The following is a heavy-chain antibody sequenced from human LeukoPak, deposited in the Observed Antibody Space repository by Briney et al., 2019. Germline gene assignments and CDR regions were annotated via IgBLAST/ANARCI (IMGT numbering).Heavy chain of an antibody. CDR3: AKGITIFGVVPDY. J-gene: IGHJ4*02. Sequence: PGGSLRLSCAASGFTFSSYGMHWVRQAPGKGLEWVAVIWYDGSNKYYADSVKGRFTISRDNSKNTLYLQMNSLRAEDTAVYYCAKGITIFGVVPDYWGQGTLVTVSS. D-gene: IGHD3-3*01. CDR1: GFTFSSYG. CDR2: IWYDGSNK. V-gene: IGHV3-33*06.